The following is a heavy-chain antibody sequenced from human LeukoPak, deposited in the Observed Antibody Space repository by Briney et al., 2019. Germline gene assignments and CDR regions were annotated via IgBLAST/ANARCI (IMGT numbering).Heavy chain of an antibody. CDR3: SRDGFFDFWAGFYHPY. D-gene: IGHD3/OR15-3a*01. J-gene: IGHJ4*02. V-gene: IGHV7-4-1*02. Sequence: GASVKVSCKASGYTFRNYAIYWVRQARGQGLQSMGWINPKTGESTYAQGFRGRFVFSLDTSVDTAYLQINNLRAADTALYFCSRDGFFDFWAGFYHPYWGQGTPVIVSS. CDR2: INPKTGES. CDR1: GYTFRNYA.